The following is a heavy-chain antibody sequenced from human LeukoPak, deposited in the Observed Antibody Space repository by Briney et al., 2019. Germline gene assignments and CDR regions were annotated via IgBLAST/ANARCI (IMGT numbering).Heavy chain of an antibody. CDR3: ASGFSSSPYFDY. CDR1: GFTFNNYG. Sequence: GGSLRLSCAASGFTFNNYGMHWVRQAPGKGLAWVAIIWFDGSYKYYADSVKGRFTISRDNSKNTLYLQMNSLRAEDMALYYCASGFSSSPYFDYWGQGTLVTVSS. J-gene: IGHJ4*02. V-gene: IGHV3-33*01. CDR2: IWFDGSYK. D-gene: IGHD6-6*01.